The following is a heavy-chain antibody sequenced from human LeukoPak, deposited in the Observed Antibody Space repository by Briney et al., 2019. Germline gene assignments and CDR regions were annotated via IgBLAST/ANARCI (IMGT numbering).Heavy chain of an antibody. CDR1: GFTFSSYA. J-gene: IGHJ4*02. CDR3: AKPYCTSTSCPTDY. CDR2: ISGSSVST. Sequence: AGGSLRLSCVASGFTFSSYAMTWVRQAPGKGLEWVSAISGSSVSTYYADSVKGRFTISRDNSKNTLYLQMNSLRAEDTAVYHCAKPYCTSTSCPTDYWGQGTLVTVSS. V-gene: IGHV3-23*01. D-gene: IGHD2-2*01.